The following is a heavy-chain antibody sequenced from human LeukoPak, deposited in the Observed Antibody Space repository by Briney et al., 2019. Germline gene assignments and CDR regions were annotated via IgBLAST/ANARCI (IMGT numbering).Heavy chain of an antibody. J-gene: IGHJ4*02. Sequence: GGSLRLSCAASGFTFSSYGMHWVRQAPGKGLEWVSVISYDGSNKYYADSMKGRFTISRDNSKNTLYLQMNSLRAEDTAVYYCAKDQVMVGIYSGYDYFDYWGQGTLVTVSS. CDR2: ISYDGSNK. V-gene: IGHV3-30*18. CDR1: GFTFSSYG. CDR3: AKDQVMVGIYSGYDYFDY. D-gene: IGHD5-12*01.